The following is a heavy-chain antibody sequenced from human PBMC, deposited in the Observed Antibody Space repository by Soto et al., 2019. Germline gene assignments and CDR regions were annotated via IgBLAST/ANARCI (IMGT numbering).Heavy chain of an antibody. V-gene: IGHV3-48*01. CDR3: ARGAYRNWFDP. CDR2: ISSSSSTI. CDR1: GFTFSSYS. Sequence: EVQLVESGGGLVQPGGSLRLSCAASGFTFSSYSMNWVRQAPGKGLEWVSYISSSSSTIYYADFVKGRFTISRNNAKNSRYLQMNSLRAEDTAVYYCARGAYRNWFDPWGQGTLVTVSS. J-gene: IGHJ5*02.